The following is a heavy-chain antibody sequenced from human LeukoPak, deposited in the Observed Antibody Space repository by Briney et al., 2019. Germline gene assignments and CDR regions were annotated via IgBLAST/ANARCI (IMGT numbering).Heavy chain of an antibody. CDR3: APDPNKWLRNY. J-gene: IGHJ4*02. Sequence: GGSLRLSCAASGFTFSSYAMSWVRQAPGKGLEWVSAISGSGGSTYYADSVKGRFTISRDNSKNTLYLQMNSLRAEDTAVYYCAPDPNKWLRNYWGQGTLVTVSS. CDR2: ISGSGGST. CDR1: GFTFSSYA. V-gene: IGHV3-23*01. D-gene: IGHD5-12*01.